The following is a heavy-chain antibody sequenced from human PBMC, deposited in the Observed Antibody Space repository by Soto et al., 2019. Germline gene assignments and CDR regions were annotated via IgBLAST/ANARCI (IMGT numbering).Heavy chain of an antibody. D-gene: IGHD7-27*01. J-gene: IGHJ3*02. V-gene: IGHV4-59*08. CDR3: ARQSRLGITNAFDI. Sequence: SETLSLTCTVSGGSISSYYWSWIRQPPGKGLEWIGYIYYIGSINYNPSLKSRVTISVDTSKNQFSLKLSSVTAADTAVYYCARQSRLGITNAFDIWGQGTMVTVSS. CDR2: IYYIGSI. CDR1: GGSISSYY.